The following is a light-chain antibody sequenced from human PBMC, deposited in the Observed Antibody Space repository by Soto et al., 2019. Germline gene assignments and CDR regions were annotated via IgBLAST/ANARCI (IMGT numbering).Light chain of an antibody. CDR3: CSYAGGLTSAGYV. V-gene: IGLV2-11*01. J-gene: IGLJ1*01. CDR1: SSDVGGYNY. CDR2: DVS. Sequence: QSALTQPRSVSGSPGQSVTISCTGTSSDVGGYNYVSWYQQHPGKAPKLMIYDVSKRPSGVPDRFSGSKSGNTASLTISGLRAEDEADYYCCSYAGGLTSAGYVFGTATKVTVL.